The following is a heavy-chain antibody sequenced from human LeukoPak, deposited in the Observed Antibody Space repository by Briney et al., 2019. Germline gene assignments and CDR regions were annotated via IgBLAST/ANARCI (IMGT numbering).Heavy chain of an antibody. J-gene: IGHJ6*02. D-gene: IGHD2-2*01. CDR3: AREEVVPAAIYYYYYGMDV. V-gene: IGHV4-34*01. Sequence: SETLSLTCAVYGGSFSGYYWSWIRQPPGKGLEWIGEINHSGSTNYNPSLKSRVTISVDTSKNQFSLKLSSVTAADTAVYYCAREEVVPAAIYYYYYGMDVWGQGTTVTVSS. CDR2: INHSGST. CDR1: GGSFSGYY.